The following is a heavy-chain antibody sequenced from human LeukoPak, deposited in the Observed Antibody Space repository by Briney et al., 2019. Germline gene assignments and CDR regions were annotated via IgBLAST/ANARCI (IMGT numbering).Heavy chain of an antibody. Sequence: SETLSLTCTVSGYSISSGYYWGWIRQPPGKGLEWIGSIYHSGSTYYNPSLKSRVTISVDTSKNQFSLKLSSVTAADTAVYYCARPSAAGYYDSSGYPNDAFDIWGQGTMVTVSS. J-gene: IGHJ3*02. D-gene: IGHD3-22*01. CDR2: IYHSGST. CDR1: GYSISSGYY. CDR3: ARPSAAGYYDSSGYPNDAFDI. V-gene: IGHV4-38-2*02.